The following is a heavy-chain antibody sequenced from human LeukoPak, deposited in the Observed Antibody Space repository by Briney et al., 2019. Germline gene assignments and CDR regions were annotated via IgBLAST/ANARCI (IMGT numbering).Heavy chain of an antibody. CDR1: GFTFRNYG. Sequence: GGSLRLSCAASGFTFRNYGMSWVRQAPGKGLEWVSAISGSGGSTYYADSVKGRFTISRGNSKNTLFLQMNSPRAEDTAVYYCAKGPNYYDSSAYYGYWGQGTLVTVSS. V-gene: IGHV3-23*01. CDR3: AKGPNYYDSSAYYGY. CDR2: ISGSGGST. D-gene: IGHD3-22*01. J-gene: IGHJ4*02.